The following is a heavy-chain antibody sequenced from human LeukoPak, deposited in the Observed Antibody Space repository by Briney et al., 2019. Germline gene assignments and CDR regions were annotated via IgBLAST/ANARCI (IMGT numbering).Heavy chain of an antibody. J-gene: IGHJ5*02. D-gene: IGHD1-26*01. Sequence: PSETLSLTRTVSGGSISSYYWSWIRQPPGKGLEWIGYIYTSGSTNYNPSLKSRVTISVDTSKNQFSLKLSSVTAADTAVYYCARRRIVGATSWFDPWGQGTLVTVSS. CDR2: IYTSGST. CDR3: ARRRIVGATSWFDP. CDR1: GGSISSYY. V-gene: IGHV4-4*09.